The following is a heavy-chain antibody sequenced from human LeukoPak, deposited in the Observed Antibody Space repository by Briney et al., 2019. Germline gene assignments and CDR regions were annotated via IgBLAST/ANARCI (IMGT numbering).Heavy chain of an antibody. Sequence: GGSLRLSCAASGNYWMHWVRQAPGKGLEWVSGISWNSGSIGYADSVKGRFTISRDNAKNSLYLQMNSLRAEDTALYYCAKDYYYGSGSYTFDYWGQGTLVTVSS. J-gene: IGHJ4*02. V-gene: IGHV3-9*01. CDR2: ISWNSGSI. CDR1: GNYW. D-gene: IGHD3-10*01. CDR3: AKDYYYGSGSYTFDY.